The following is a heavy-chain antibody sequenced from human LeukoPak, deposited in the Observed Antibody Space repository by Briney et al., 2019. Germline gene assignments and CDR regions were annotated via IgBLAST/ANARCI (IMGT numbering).Heavy chain of an antibody. CDR1: GGSFSGYF. Sequence: SETLSLTCAVYGGSFSGYFWSWIRQPPGKGLEWIGEINHGGGPNYDPSLKSRSTISIDTSKNQFSLRLSSVTAADTAVYYCARRTMVRDPGGFDYWGQGGLVTVSS. D-gene: IGHD3-10*01. CDR3: ARRTMVRDPGGFDY. V-gene: IGHV4-34*01. CDR2: INHGGGP. J-gene: IGHJ4*02.